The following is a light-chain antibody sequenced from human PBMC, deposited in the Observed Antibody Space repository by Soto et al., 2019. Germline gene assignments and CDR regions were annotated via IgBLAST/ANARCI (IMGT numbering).Light chain of an antibody. V-gene: IGKV2-28*01. J-gene: IGKJ4*01. CDR3: MQAIQPPPT. CDR2: MGS. CDR1: QSLLHSNGYNC. Sequence: EIVMTQSPLSLSVTPGEPASISCRSSQSLLHSNGYNCLVWSLQKPGQSPQLLIHMGSSRAPGVPDRFSGSGSGTDYTLKISRVEADDVGVYYCMQAIQPPPTFGGGTKVEIK.